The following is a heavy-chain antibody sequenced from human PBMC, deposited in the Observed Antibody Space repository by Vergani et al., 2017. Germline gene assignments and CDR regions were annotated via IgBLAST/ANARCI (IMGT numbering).Heavy chain of an antibody. CDR1: GFSFSDHY. Sequence: QVQLVESGGGLVKPGGSLRLSCAASGFSFSDHYMTWIRQAPGKGLEWVSYISNSGNTIEYTHSVKGRFSISRDNAKRSLFLQMDSLRAEDTAVYYCAREHRDYNNYPGTFDIWCERSMVAVSS. D-gene: IGHD5-24*01. J-gene: IGHJ3*02. CDR2: ISNSGNTI. CDR3: AREHRDYNNYPGTFDI. V-gene: IGHV3-11*01.